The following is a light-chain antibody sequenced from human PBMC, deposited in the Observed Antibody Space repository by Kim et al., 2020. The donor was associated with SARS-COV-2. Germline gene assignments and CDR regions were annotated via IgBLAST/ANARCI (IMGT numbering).Light chain of an antibody. CDR1: QGISSY. CDR2: VAS. CDR3: QQLNSYPSIT. Sequence: SVGDRVTITCRASQGISSYLAWYQQKPGKAPKLLIYVASTLQSGVPSRFSGSGSGTDFTLTISSLQPEDFATYYCQQLNSYPSITFGQGTRLEIK. V-gene: IGKV1-9*01. J-gene: IGKJ5*01.